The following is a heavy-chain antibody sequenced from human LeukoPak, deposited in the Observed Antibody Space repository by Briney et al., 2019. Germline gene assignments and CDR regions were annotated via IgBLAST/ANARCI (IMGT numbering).Heavy chain of an antibody. V-gene: IGHV4-38-2*02. CDR2: IYHGGNT. J-gene: IGHJ4*02. CDR1: GYSISSGFY. D-gene: IGHD4-11*01. CDR3: VRDGFDYNDY. Sequence: SETLSLTCAVSGYSISSGFYWGWIRQPPGKGLEWIGSIYHGGNTFYNPSLKSRVTISVDTSKNHFSLKLSSVTAADTAVYYCVRDGFDYNDYWGQGTLVTVSS.